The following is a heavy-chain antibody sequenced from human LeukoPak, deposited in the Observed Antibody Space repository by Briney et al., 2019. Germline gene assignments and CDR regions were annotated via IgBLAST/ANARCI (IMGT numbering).Heavy chain of an antibody. CDR3: AKGVRVHSGPYYFDC. J-gene: IGHJ4*02. CDR1: GFTFNNYA. Sequence: GGSLRLSCAASGFTFNNYAMSWVRQAPGKGLKWVSVIDDRGATTKYADSVKGRFTISRDNSKNTLYLQMNSLRAEDTAVYYCAKGVRVHSGPYYFDCWGQGTQVTVSS. D-gene: IGHD1-1*01. V-gene: IGHV3-23*01. CDR2: IDDRGATT.